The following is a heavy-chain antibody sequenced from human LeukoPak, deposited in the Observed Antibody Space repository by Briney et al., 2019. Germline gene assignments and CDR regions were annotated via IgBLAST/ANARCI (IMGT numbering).Heavy chain of an antibody. V-gene: IGHV1-18*01. CDR2: ISAYNGNT. Sequence: ASVKVSCKASGYTFTSYGISWVRQAPGQGLEWMGWISAYNGNTNYAQKLQGRVTMTTDTSTSTAYMELRSLISDDTAVYYCARETGGSSGWYVDYYYYYGMDVWGQGTTVTVSS. CDR3: ARETGGSSGWYVDYYYYYGMDV. D-gene: IGHD6-19*01. J-gene: IGHJ6*02. CDR1: GYTFTSYG.